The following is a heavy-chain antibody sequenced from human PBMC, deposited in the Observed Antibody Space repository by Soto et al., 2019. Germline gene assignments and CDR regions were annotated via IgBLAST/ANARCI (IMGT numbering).Heavy chain of an antibody. J-gene: IGHJ6*02. CDR2: VSGSGGST. CDR1: GVPFSNYA. V-gene: IGHV3-23*01. D-gene: IGHD1-20*01. CDR3: AKGRITLAGYGMDV. Sequence: EVQLLESGGGLVQPGESPRLSCTASGVPFSNYAMSWVRQAPGKGLEWVSTVSGSGGSTYYAGFVMGRFTISRDKSKSTLYLEMNSLRAEDTAVYYCAKGRITLAGYGMDVWGQGTTVTVSS.